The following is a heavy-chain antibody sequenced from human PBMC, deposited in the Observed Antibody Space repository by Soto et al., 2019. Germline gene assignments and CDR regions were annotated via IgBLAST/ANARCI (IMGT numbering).Heavy chain of an antibody. J-gene: IGHJ6*02. D-gene: IGHD6-6*01. CDR2: ISYDGSNK. CDR1: GFTFSSYA. CDR3: ARDRASPGHYYYYYGMDV. V-gene: IGHV3-30-3*01. Sequence: GGSLSLSCAASGFTFSSYAMHWVRQAPGKGLEWVAVISYDGSNKYYADSVKGRFSISRDNSKNTLYLQMNSLRAEDTAVYYCARDRASPGHYYYYYGMDVWGQGTAVTVSS.